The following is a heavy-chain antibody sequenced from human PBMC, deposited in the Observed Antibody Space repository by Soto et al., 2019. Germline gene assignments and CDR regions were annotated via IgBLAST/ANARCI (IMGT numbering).Heavy chain of an antibody. CDR1: GYSFTSYW. CDR3: ARHQYSSSFLYGMDV. D-gene: IGHD6-6*01. Sequence: PGASLKISCKGSGYSFTSYWIGWVRQMPGKGLEWMGIIYPGDSDTRYSPSFQGQVTISADKSISTAYLQWSSLKASDTAMYYCARHQYSSSFLYGMDVWGQGTTVTVSS. J-gene: IGHJ6*02. V-gene: IGHV5-51*01. CDR2: IYPGDSDT.